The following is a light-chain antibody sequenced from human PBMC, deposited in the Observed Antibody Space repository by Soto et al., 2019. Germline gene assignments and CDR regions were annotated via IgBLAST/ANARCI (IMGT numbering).Light chain of an antibody. J-gene: IGKJ4*02. CDR2: DAS. V-gene: IGKV1-5*01. Sequence: GDSVTITSRASQSISSWVAWYQQKPGKAPKFLIYDASNLESGVPSRFSGSGSGTEFTLTISSLQPDDFAAYYCQQYSSYWTVGRGTQVEIK. CDR1: QSISSW. CDR3: QQYSSYWT.